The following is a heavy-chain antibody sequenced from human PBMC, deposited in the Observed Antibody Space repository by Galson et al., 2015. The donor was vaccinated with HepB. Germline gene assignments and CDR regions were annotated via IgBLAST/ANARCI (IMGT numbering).Heavy chain of an antibody. CDR1: GFTFSSYA. V-gene: IGHV3-30-3*01. J-gene: IGHJ4*02. D-gene: IGHD2-21*02. Sequence: SLRLSCAASGFTFSSYAMHWVRQAPGKGLEWVAVISYDGSNKYYADSVKGRFTISRDNSKNTLYLQMNSLRAEDTAVYYCARDLKGLVVVTAPLDYWGQGTLVTVSS. CDR3: ARDLKGLVVVTAPLDY. CDR2: ISYDGSNK.